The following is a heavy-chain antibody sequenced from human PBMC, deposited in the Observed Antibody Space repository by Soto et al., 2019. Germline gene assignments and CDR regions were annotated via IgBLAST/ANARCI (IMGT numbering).Heavy chain of an antibody. J-gene: IGHJ4*02. V-gene: IGHV2-5*02. CDR3: AHLYDSSGYCAY. D-gene: IGHD3-22*01. CDR1: GFSLSTRGGG. Sequence: QINLKESGPTLLKPTQTLTLTCTFAGFSLSTRGGGVGWIRQPPGKALEWLALIYWDDDKRYSPSLKSRLTITKDTSKNPVVLTMTNMDPVDTATYYCAHLYDSSGYCAYWGQGTLVTVSS. CDR2: IYWDDDK.